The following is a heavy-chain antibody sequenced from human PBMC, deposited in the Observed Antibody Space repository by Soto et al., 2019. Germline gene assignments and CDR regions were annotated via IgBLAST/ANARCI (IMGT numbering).Heavy chain of an antibody. J-gene: IGHJ3*02. CDR2: ISYDGSNK. Sequence: QVQLVESGGGVVQPGRSLRLSCAASGFTFSSYAMHWVRQAPGKGLEWVAVISYDGSNKYYADSVKGRFTISRDNSKNTLYLQMNSLRAEDTAVYYCVRDRWELLGQGAFDIWGQGTMVTVSS. CDR1: GFTFSSYA. V-gene: IGHV3-30-3*01. D-gene: IGHD1-26*01. CDR3: VRDRWELLGQGAFDI.